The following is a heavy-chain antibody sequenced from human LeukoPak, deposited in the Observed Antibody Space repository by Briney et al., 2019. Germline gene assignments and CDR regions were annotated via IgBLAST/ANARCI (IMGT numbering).Heavy chain of an antibody. Sequence: GGSLRLSCAASGFTFSSYWMSWVRQAPGKGLEWVANIKQDGSEKYYVDSVKGRFTISRDNAKNSLYLQMNSLRAEDTAVYYCARERADSSGYPVDYWGQGTLVTVTS. CDR1: GFTFSSYW. J-gene: IGHJ4*02. V-gene: IGHV3-7*03. CDR2: IKQDGSEK. CDR3: ARERADSSGYPVDY. D-gene: IGHD3-22*01.